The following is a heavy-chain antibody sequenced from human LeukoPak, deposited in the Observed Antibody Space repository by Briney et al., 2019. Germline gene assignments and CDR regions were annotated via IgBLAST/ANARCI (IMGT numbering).Heavy chain of an antibody. CDR1: GYSFTNYW. J-gene: IGHJ4*02. D-gene: IGHD3-22*01. CDR3: ARPYYDSSGYWPRATQFDY. V-gene: IGHV5-10-1*01. CDR2: IDPSDSYT. Sequence: GESLKISCKGSGYSFTNYWINWVRQMPGKGLEWMGRIDPSDSYTIYSPSFQGHVTISADKSISTAYLQWSSLKASDTAMYYCARPYYDSSGYWPRATQFDYWGQGTLVTVSS.